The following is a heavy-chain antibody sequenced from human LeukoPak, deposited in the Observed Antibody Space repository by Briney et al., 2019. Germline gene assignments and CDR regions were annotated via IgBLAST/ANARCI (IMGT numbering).Heavy chain of an antibody. J-gene: IGHJ4*02. CDR3: TTPIAAAGTTDY. CDR1: GFTFSNAW. V-gene: IGHV3-15*01. Sequence: GGSLRLSCAASGFTFSNAWMSWVRQAPGKGLEWVGRIKSKTDGGTTDYAAPVKGRFTISRDDSKNTLYLQMNSLKTEDTAVYYCTTPIAAAGTTDYWGQGTLVAVSS. D-gene: IGHD6-13*01. CDR2: IKSKTDGGTT.